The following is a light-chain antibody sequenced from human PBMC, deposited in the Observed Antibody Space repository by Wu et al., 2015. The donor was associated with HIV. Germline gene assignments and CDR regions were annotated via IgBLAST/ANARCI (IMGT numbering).Light chain of an antibody. Sequence: DIQMTQAPSILAASIGDKVTITCRASQRISSWLAWYQQKPGKAPKLLIYKAHSLESGVPSRFSGDGSGTEFTLTISSLQPDDFATYYCQQFDQYPYSFGQGTKLDDQ. V-gene: IGKV1-5*03. J-gene: IGKJ2*01. CDR1: QRISSW. CDR2: KAH. CDR3: QQFDQYPYS.